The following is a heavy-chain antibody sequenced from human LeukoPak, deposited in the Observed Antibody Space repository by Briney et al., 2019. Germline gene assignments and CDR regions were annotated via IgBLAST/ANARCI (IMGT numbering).Heavy chain of an antibody. CDR3: AKDLNWAWDH. V-gene: IGHV3-74*01. Sequence: GGSLRLSCAASGFTFSSYWMHWVRQGPGKGLVWVSRVNSDGSSTRYADSVKGRFTISRDNAKNTLYLQMSSLRAEDTAIYYCAKDLNWAWDHWGRGTLVTVSS. D-gene: IGHD3/OR15-3a*01. CDR2: VNSDGSST. J-gene: IGHJ4*02. CDR1: GFTFSSYW.